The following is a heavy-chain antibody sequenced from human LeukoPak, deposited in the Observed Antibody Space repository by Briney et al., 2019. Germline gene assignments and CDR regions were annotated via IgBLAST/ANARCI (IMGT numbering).Heavy chain of an antibody. J-gene: IGHJ5*02. CDR2: IKQDGSEK. D-gene: IGHD5-18*01. CDR1: EFTFSSYW. Sequence: PGGSLRLSCAASEFTFSSYWMSWVRQAPGKGLEWVANIKQDGSEKYYVDSVKGRFTISRDNAKNSLYLQMNSLRAADTAVYYCARAGNVDTARYWFDPWGQGTLVTVSS. CDR3: ARAGNVDTARYWFDP. V-gene: IGHV3-7*01.